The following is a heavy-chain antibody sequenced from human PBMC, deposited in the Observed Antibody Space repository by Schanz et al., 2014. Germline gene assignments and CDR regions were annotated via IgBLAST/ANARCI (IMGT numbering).Heavy chain of an antibody. CDR3: ATEGPRGTRHPIHYYYAMDN. Sequence: EVQLVESGGGLVRPGGSLRLSCTTSGLIFSTYTLNWVRQAPGKGLEWISYISFSGNTIYYADSVKGRFTISRDNAKTSVYLQMNRLRAEDTAVYYRATEGPRGTRHPIHYYYAMDNWGQGTKVTVAS. J-gene: IGHJ6*02. CDR2: ISFSGNTI. D-gene: IGHD6-6*01. V-gene: IGHV3-48*01. CDR1: GLIFSTYT.